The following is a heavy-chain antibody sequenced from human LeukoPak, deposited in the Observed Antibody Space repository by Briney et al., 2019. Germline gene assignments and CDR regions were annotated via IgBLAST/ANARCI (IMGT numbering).Heavy chain of an antibody. CDR2: ISADGGRT. CDR1: GFTFSSSA. D-gene: IGHD3-10*01. J-gene: IGHJ4*02. V-gene: IGHV3-23*01. CDR3: AKGGTILGVIRCFDN. Sequence: GGSLRLSCAASGFTFSSSAMTWVRQAPGKGLEWVSGISADGGRTYYADSVKGRFTISRDNSKSTLYLQMNSLRAEDTAVYYCAKGGTILGVIRCFDNWGQGTLVTVSS.